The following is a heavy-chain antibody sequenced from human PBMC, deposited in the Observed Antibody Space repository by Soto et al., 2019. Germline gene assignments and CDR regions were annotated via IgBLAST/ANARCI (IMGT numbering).Heavy chain of an antibody. J-gene: IGHJ6*02. CDR1: GYSFTSYW. Sequence: PGESLKISCKGSGYSFTSYWISWVRQMPGKGLEWMGRIDPSDSYTNYSPSFQGHVTISADKSISTAYLQWSSLKASDTAMYYCARLASGSGGYYYYVRDVWGQGTTVTVSS. CDR3: ARLASGSGGYYYYVRDV. D-gene: IGHD1-26*01. V-gene: IGHV5-10-1*01. CDR2: IDPSDSYT.